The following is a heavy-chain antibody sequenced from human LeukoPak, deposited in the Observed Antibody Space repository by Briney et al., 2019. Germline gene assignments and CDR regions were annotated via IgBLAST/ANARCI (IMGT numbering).Heavy chain of an antibody. CDR3: ARVRRDDSLCCDDAFDI. D-gene: IGHD2-15*01. J-gene: IGHJ3*02. CDR1: GFTFSDYY. CDR2: ISTRSSHT. V-gene: IGHV3-11*06. Sequence: GGSLRLSCAASGFTFSDYYMTWIRQAPGKGLEWVSFISTRSSHTNYVDSVKGRFVTSRDNAKNSLYLRMNSLRAEATAVFYCARVRRDDSLCCDDAFDIWGQGTMVTISS.